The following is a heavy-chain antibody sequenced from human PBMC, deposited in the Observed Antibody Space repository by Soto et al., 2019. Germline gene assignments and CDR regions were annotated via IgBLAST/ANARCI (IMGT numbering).Heavy chain of an antibody. Sequence: SETLSLTCTVSGASITDSYWSWIRQPPEKGLEWIGYIYFSGVATYNPSLKSRATMSRDTSENEFSLKLTSVTAADTAIYYCARGDSDLAVSEAAYWGQGTLVTVSS. CDR2: IYFSGVA. CDR1: GASITDSY. D-gene: IGHD2-15*01. J-gene: IGHJ1*01. CDR3: ARGDSDLAVSEAAY. V-gene: IGHV4-59*01.